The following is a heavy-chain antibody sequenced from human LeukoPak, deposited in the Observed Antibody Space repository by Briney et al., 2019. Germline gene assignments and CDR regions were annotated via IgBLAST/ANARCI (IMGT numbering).Heavy chain of an antibody. CDR3: ARETVTTTSYYYYMDV. J-gene: IGHJ6*03. CDR2: IIPIFGTA. D-gene: IGHD4-17*01. Sequence: SEKVSCKASGGTFSSYAISWVRQAPGQGLEWMGGIIPIFGTANYAQKFQGRVTITTDESTSTAYMELSSLRSEDTAVYYCARETVTTTSYYYYMDVWGKGTTVTVSS. V-gene: IGHV1-69*05. CDR1: GGTFSSYA.